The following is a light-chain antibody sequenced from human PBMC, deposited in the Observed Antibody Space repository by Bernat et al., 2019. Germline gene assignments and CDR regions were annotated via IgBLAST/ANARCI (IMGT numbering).Light chain of an antibody. CDR1: SLRTYY. CDR2: GKN. Sequence: SSELTQDPAVSVALGQTVRITCQGDSLRTYYASWFQQKPGHAPVLVIYGKNNRPSGIPDRFSGSSSGNTASLSITGAQAEDEADYFCYSRGTSGNHWVVGGGTKLTVL. J-gene: IGLJ3*02. CDR3: YSRGTSGNHWV. V-gene: IGLV3-19*01.